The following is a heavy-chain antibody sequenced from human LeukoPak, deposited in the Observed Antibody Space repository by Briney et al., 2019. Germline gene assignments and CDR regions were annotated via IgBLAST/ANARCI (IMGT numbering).Heavy chain of an antibody. J-gene: IGHJ4*02. CDR1: GFIFRICW. Sequence: PGGSLRLFCAASGFIFRICWMSGVRQAPGKGREWVANIKQDGCEKFYVDSVKGRFTIPRDNAKNSLYLQMNSLRAEDTAVYYCARAYSSGRYFDYWGQGALVTVSS. V-gene: IGHV3-7*01. CDR3: ARAYSSGRYFDY. D-gene: IGHD3-22*01. CDR2: IKQDGCEK.